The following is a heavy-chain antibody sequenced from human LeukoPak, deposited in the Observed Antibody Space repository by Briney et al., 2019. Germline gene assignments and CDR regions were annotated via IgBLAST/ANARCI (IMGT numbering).Heavy chain of an antibody. Sequence: PSETLSLTSTVSGGSISSGGYYWSWIRQHPGKGLECVGYIYYSGSTYYNPSLKGRVTISVDTSKNQFSLKLSSVTAADTAVYYCASADIAAAGRGWFDPWGQGTLVTVSS. CDR2: IYYSGST. V-gene: IGHV4-31*03. CDR1: GGSISSGGYY. J-gene: IGHJ5*02. D-gene: IGHD6-13*01. CDR3: ASADIAAAGRGWFDP.